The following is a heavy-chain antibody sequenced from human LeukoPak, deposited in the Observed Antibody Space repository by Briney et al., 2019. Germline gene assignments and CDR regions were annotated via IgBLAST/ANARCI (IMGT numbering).Heavy chain of an antibody. CDR2: FDPEDGET. J-gene: IGHJ3*02. V-gene: IGHV1-24*01. D-gene: IGHD4-17*01. Sequence: ASVKVSCKVSGYTLTELSMHWVRQAPGKGLEWMGGFDPEDGETIYAQKFQGRVTMTEDTSTDTAYMELSSLRSEDTAVYYCATGPDDDYGDYGRGAGAFDIWGQGTMVTVSS. CDR3: ATGPDDDYGDYGRGAGAFDI. CDR1: GYTLTELS.